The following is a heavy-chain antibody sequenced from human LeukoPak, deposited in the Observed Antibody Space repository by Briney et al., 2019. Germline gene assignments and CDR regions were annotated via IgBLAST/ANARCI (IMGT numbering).Heavy chain of an antibody. CDR3: ARGGFGYVYFDY. V-gene: IGHV3-7*01. J-gene: IGHJ4*02. CDR1: GFTFSAYW. CDR2: IKQDGCEK. D-gene: IGHD3-16*01. Sequence: GGSLRLSCVASGFTFSAYWMSWVRQAPGKGLEWVAHIKQDGCEKNSVASVKGRFTISRDNAKNSLYLQMNSLRAEDTAVYYCARGGFGYVYFDYWGQGTLVTVSS.